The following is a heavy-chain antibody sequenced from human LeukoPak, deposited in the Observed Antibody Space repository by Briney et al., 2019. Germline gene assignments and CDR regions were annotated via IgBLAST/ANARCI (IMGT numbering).Heavy chain of an antibody. CDR2: INHSGDT. J-gene: IGHJ5*02. CDR1: GGTFSADY. D-gene: IGHD3-10*02. Sequence: SETLSLTCTLYGGTFSADYWSRIRQPPGKGLEWIGEINHSGDTNDHPSLRSRGAISVDTSKNQFSLRLNSGTAADTAVYYCARGGGLMTIFGETRNLFDPWGQGTLVIVSS. V-gene: IGHV4-34*01. CDR3: ARGGGLMTIFGETRNLFDP.